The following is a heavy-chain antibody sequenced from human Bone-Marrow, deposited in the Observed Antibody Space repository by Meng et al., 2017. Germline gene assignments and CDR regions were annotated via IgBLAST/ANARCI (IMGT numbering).Heavy chain of an antibody. CDR1: GYTFTSYG. V-gene: IGHV1-18*01. D-gene: IGHD1-14*01. Sequence: QVQLVQSGAEAKKPGASVKVSCKASGYTFTSYGISWVRQAPGQGLEWMGWINAGNGNTIYSQNFQGRVIITRDTSATTAYMELSGLRPEDTAVYYCANVAGYWGQGTLVTVSS. CDR3: ANVAGY. J-gene: IGHJ4*02. CDR2: INAGNGNT.